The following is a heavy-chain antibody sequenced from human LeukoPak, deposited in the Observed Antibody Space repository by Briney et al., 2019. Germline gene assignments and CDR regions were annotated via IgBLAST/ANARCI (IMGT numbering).Heavy chain of an antibody. V-gene: IGHV5-51*01. CDR2: IFPADSDT. Sequence: GESLKISCKASGYSFTSDWIGWVRQMPGKGLEWMGIIFPADSDTRYSPSFQGQVTVSADKSITTAYLQWSSLKASDTAMYYCARWVTADRGKKDAFDVWGQGTMVTVSS. D-gene: IGHD2-21*02. CDR3: ARWVTADRGKKDAFDV. CDR1: GYSFTSDW. J-gene: IGHJ3*01.